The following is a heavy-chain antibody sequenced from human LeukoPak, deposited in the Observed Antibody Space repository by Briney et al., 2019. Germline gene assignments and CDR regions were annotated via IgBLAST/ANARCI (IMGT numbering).Heavy chain of an antibody. CDR3: VTRHSSTGWYYFDF. D-gene: IGHD6-19*01. J-gene: IGHJ4*02. CDR1: GGSFSAYY. Sequence: SETLSHTCAVYGGSFSAYYWTWIRQPPGKGLEWIGEINHSGSTNYNPSLKSRVTISIDTSKNQFSLKLSSVTAADTAVYYCVTRHSSTGWYYFDFWSQGTLVTVSS. V-gene: IGHV4-34*01. CDR2: INHSGST.